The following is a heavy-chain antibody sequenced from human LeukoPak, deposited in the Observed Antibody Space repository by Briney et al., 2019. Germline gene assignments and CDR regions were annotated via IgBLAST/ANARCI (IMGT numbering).Heavy chain of an antibody. V-gene: IGHV3-30-3*01. J-gene: IGHJ4*02. D-gene: IGHD2-15*01. CDR1: GFTFSTYT. Sequence: QTGGSLRLSCAASGFTFSTYTMHWVRQAPGKGLEWVAFISFDGSNTYYADSVKGRFTISRDNSKNTLYLQMNSLRAEDTAVYYCARDAVPLSRSGSNSYLFDYWGQGTLVTVSS. CDR2: ISFDGSNT. CDR3: ARDAVPLSRSGSNSYLFDY.